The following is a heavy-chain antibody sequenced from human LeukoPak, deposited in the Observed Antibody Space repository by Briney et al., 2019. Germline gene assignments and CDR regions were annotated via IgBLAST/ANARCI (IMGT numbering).Heavy chain of an antibody. V-gene: IGHV4-34*01. D-gene: IGHD5-18*01. CDR1: GGSFSGYY. CDR2: VNHSGST. Sequence: SETLSLNCAVYGGSFSGYYWSWIRQPPGKGRVWFGEVNHSGSTNYNPSLNSRVTISADTSNNQYSLKRSLVTAADTAVYYCARYKGSRGYSYGNYYYYYMDVWGKGTTVTVSS. J-gene: IGHJ6*03. CDR3: ARYKGSRGYSYGNYYYYYMDV.